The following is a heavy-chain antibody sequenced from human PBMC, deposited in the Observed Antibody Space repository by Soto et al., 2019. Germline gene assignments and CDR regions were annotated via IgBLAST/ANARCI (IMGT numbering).Heavy chain of an antibody. D-gene: IGHD6-13*01. Sequence: QVQLQESGPGLVKPSETLSLTCTVSGGSISSYYWSWIRQPPGKGLEWIGYIYYSGSTNYNPSLKSRVTISVDTSKHQFSLKRSSVTAADTAVYYCARSIAAAGTYYYYMDVWGKGTTVTVSS. CDR1: GGSISSYY. CDR3: ARSIAAAGTYYYYMDV. CDR2: IYYSGST. V-gene: IGHV4-59*01. J-gene: IGHJ6*03.